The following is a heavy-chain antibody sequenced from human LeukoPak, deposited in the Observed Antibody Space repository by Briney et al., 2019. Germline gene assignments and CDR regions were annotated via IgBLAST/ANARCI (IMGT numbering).Heavy chain of an antibody. D-gene: IGHD3-22*01. V-gene: IGHV4-59*01. J-gene: IGHJ4*02. Sequence: SEALSLTCTVSGGSISSYYWSWIRQPPGKGLEWIGYIYYSGSTNYNPSLKSRVTISVDTSKNQFSLKLSSVTAADTAVYYCARRDYYDSSGVDYWGQGTLVTVSS. CDR2: IYYSGST. CDR3: ARRDYYDSSGVDY. CDR1: GGSISSYY.